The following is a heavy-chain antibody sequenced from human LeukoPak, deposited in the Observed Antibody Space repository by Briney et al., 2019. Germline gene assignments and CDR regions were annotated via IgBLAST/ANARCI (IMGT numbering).Heavy chain of an antibody. D-gene: IGHD3-3*02. CDR3: ARQGSSFGQYYFDS. CDR1: GGSISSSSYY. J-gene: IGHJ4*02. V-gene: IGHV4-39*01. Sequence: SETLSLTCTVSGGSISSSSYYWGWIRQPPGKGLEWIGSIYYSGSTYYNPSLKSRVTISVDTSKNQFSLKLSSVTAADTAVYFCARQGSSFGQYYFDSWGQGTLVTVSS. CDR2: IYYSGST.